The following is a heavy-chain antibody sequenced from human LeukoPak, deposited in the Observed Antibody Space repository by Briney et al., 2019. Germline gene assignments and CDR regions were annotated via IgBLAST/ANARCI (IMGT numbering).Heavy chain of an antibody. CDR2: ISSSSSYI. CDR1: GFTFSSYS. D-gene: IGHD6-19*01. V-gene: IGHV3-21*04. J-gene: IGHJ4*02. Sequence: GGSLRLSCAASGFTFSSYSMNWVRQAPGKGLEWVSSISSSSSYIYYADSVKDRFTISRDNSKNTLYLQMNSLRAEDTAVYYCAKDLYSSGWYAPYYFDYWGQGTLVTVSS. CDR3: AKDLYSSGWYAPYYFDY.